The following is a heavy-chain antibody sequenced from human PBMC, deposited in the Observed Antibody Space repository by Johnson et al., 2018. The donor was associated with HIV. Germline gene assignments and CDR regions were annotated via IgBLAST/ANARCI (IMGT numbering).Heavy chain of an antibody. D-gene: IGHD5-18*01. CDR1: GFIFSSYG. CDR3: ARWIQLWVAFDI. Sequence: QMLLVESGGGVVRPGGSLRLSCAASGFIFSSYGMQWVRQAPGKGLEWVAFIRYDGSNGYYVDSVEGRFTISRDNSNNTLFLQMNSLRAEDTAVYYCARWIQLWVAFDIWGQGTMVIVSS. CDR2: IRYDGSNG. V-gene: IGHV3-30*02. J-gene: IGHJ3*02.